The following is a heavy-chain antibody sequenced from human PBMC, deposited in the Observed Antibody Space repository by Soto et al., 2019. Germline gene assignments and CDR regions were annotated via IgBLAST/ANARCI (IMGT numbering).Heavy chain of an antibody. CDR1: GFTFTRCA. D-gene: IGHD2-21*02. V-gene: IGHV1-58*02. CDR2: IVVGSGNT. J-gene: IGHJ3*02. Sequence: SVKVSCKASGFTFTRCAMQWVRQARGQRLEWIVWIVVGSGNTTSAQKFQESDTITSHMSTSTANTQLSSQGSQDAAADYRASRGGNSNCADPCDKWCQVTMVTVS. CDR3: ASRGGNSNCADPCDK.